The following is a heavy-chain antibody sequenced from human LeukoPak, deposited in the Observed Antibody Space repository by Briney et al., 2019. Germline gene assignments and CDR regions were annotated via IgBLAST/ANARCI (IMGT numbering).Heavy chain of an antibody. J-gene: IGHJ6*02. CDR3: TTDPYSGSYNYYYGMVV. CDR2: IKRKSDGETT. D-gene: IGHD1-26*01. Sequence: GGSLRLSCAASGFTFSNAWMSWVRQAPGKGLEWVGRIKRKSDGETTDYAAPVKGRFTISRDDSKNTLHLQMNSLKTEDTAVYYCTTDPYSGSYNYYYGMVVWGQGTPVSVSS. CDR1: GFTFSNAW. V-gene: IGHV3-15*01.